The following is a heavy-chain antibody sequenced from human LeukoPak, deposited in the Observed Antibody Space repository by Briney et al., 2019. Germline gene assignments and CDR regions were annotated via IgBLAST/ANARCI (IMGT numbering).Heavy chain of an antibody. CDR1: GFTFSSYA. D-gene: IGHD4-17*01. J-gene: IGHJ4*02. CDR2: ITGSGGST. V-gene: IGHV3-23*01. Sequence: GGSLRLSCAASGFTFSSYAMSWVRQAPGKGLEWFSSITGSGGSTYYADSVKGRFTISRDNSKRTLFLQMNSLRAEDTAVYYCAKVRIYGDYIFWYFDDWGQGTLVTVSS. CDR3: AKVRIYGDYIFWYFDD.